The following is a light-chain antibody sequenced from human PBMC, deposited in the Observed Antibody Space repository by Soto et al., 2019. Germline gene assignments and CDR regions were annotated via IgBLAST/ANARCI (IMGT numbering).Light chain of an antibody. CDR3: QQYGSSFSWT. CDR1: QSVSGRH. Sequence: EIVLTQSPGTLSLSPGERATLSCRASQSVSGRHLAWYQQTPGQAPRLLIHGASSRATGIPDRFSGSGSGTDFTLTISRLEPEDFAVYYCQQYGSSFSWTFGQGTKVEIK. CDR2: GAS. J-gene: IGKJ1*01. V-gene: IGKV3-20*01.